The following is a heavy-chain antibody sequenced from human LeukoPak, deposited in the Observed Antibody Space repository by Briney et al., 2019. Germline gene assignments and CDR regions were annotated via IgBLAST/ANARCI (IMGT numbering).Heavy chain of an antibody. CDR3: TFDSRFDY. Sequence: GGSLRLSCAASRFSFGSYGMHWVRQAPGKGLEWVSGTTGSGASTYYSDSVKGRFAISRDNSKNTVYLQMNSLRAEDTAVYYCTFDSRFDYWGQGTLVSVSS. V-gene: IGHV3-23*01. CDR2: TTGSGAST. CDR1: RFSFGSYG. D-gene: IGHD3-22*01. J-gene: IGHJ4*02.